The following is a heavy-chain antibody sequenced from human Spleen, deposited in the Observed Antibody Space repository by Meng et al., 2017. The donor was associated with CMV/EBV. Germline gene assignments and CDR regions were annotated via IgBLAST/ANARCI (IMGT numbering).Heavy chain of an antibody. CDR2: IYYSGST. CDR1: GGSISSYY. J-gene: IGHJ4*02. D-gene: IGHD6-19*01. V-gene: IGHV4-59*01. CDR3: ARLGIAVAGADDY. Sequence: SETLSLTCTVSGGSISSYYWSWIRQPPGKGLEWIGYIYYSGSTNYNPSLKSRVTISVDTSKNQFSLKLSSVTAADTAVYYCARLGIAVAGADDYWGQGTLVTVS.